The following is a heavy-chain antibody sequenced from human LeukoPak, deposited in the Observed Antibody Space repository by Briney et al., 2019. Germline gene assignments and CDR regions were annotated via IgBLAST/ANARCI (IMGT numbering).Heavy chain of an antibody. CDR3: ARRGVGDSLALFDY. CDR2: IYYSGST. J-gene: IGHJ4*02. Sequence: SETLSLTCTVSGGSISSYYWSWIRQPPGKGLEWIGYIYYSGSTNYNPSLKSRVTMSVDTPKNQFSLKLSSVTAADTAVYYCARRGVGDSLALFDYWGQGTLVTVSS. V-gene: IGHV4-59*12. D-gene: IGHD1-26*01. CDR1: GGSISSYY.